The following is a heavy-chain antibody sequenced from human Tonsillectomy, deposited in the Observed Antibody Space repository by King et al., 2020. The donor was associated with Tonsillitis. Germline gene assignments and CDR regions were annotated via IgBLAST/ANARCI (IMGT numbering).Heavy chain of an antibody. CDR1: GGSISTYY. Sequence: LQLQESGPGLVKPSETLSLTCSVPGGSISTYYWSWIRQPPGKGLEWLGHIFYSGTTTYNPSLKSRVTISLDTSKNQLSLKLSSVTAADTAVYYCARDPDGMDVWGQGTTVTVSS. J-gene: IGHJ6*02. V-gene: IGHV4-59*01. CDR2: IFYSGTT. CDR3: ARDPDGMDV.